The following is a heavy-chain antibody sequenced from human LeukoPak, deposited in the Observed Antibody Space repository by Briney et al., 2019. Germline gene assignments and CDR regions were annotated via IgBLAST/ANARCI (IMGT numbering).Heavy chain of an antibody. Sequence: SETLSLTCSVSGGSISSYYWNWIRQPPGMGLEWIGYIYYSGSTNYNPSLKSRVTISVDTSKNQFSLKLSSVTAADTAVYYCAREAPLGYYMDVWGKGTTVTVSS. V-gene: IGHV4-59*01. CDR1: GGSISSYY. J-gene: IGHJ6*03. D-gene: IGHD3-16*02. CDR2: IYYSGST. CDR3: AREAPLGYYMDV.